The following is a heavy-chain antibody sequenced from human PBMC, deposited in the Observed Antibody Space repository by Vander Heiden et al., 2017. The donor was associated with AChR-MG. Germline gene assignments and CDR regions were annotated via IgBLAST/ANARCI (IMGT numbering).Heavy chain of an antibody. CDR1: GFSFSTSR. CDR2: ISSNSDTI. V-gene: IGHV3-48*04. CDR3: ARDREVGVTFYIDY. Sequence: EVQLEESVGGLVQPGGSLRLSCAASGFSFSTSRMNWVRQAPGKGLEWVSHISSNSDTIHYAESVEGRFTISRDNAKKSLYLQMKSLRAEDTAMYYCARDREVGVTFYIDYWGQGTPVSVSS. J-gene: IGHJ4*02. D-gene: IGHD1-26*01.